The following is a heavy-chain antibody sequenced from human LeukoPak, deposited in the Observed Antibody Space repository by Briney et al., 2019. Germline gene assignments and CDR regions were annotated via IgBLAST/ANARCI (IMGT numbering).Heavy chain of an antibody. CDR3: AKDWGSTSGWFDT. CDR2: ISGSGGST. D-gene: IGHD2-2*01. V-gene: IGHV3-23*01. Sequence: PGGSLRLSCAASGFTFSSYAMSWVRQAPGKGLEWVSAISGSGGSTYYADSVKGRFTIPRDNSKNTLFVQMNSLRAEDTAVYYCAKDWGSTSGWFDTWGQGTLVTVSS. J-gene: IGHJ5*02. CDR1: GFTFSSYA.